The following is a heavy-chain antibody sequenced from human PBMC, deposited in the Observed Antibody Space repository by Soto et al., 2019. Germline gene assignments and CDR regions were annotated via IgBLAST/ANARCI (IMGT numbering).Heavy chain of an antibody. J-gene: IGHJ5*02. Sequence: SETLSVTCTFSVASVGIGRYYWSWIRQVPGKGLEWIGYIKYSGTTHYIPSLKSRVNISFDKSKNQVFLNLRFVTGADTAVYFCARDVRDSGYSYWFDPWGQGIMVTVSS. CDR2: IKYSGTT. V-gene: IGHV4-31*03. D-gene: IGHD3-22*01. CDR1: VASVGIGRYY. CDR3: ARDVRDSGYSYWFDP.